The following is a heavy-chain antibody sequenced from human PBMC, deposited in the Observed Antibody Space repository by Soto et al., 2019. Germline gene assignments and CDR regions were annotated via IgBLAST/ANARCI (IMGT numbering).Heavy chain of an antibody. D-gene: IGHD2-15*01. CDR3: ARGIATGQLDP. CDR1: GYTFTRYT. CDR2: INPDNGNT. V-gene: IGHV1-3*01. J-gene: IGHJ5*02. Sequence: QVQLVQSGAEVKKPGASVKISCKASGYTFTRYTMNWVRQAPGQRLERMGWINPDNGNTKSSQKFQDRVIITRDTSASTAYMVLSGLRSEDTAVYYCARGIATGQLDPWGQGTLVTVSS.